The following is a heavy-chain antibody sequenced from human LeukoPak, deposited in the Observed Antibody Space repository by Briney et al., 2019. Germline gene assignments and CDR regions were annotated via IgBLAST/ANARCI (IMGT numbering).Heavy chain of an antibody. Sequence: SETLSLTCTVSGGSISSYYWRWIRQPPGKGLEWIGYIYYSGSTNYNPSLKSRVTISVDTSKNQFSLKLSSVTAADTAVYYCARLVSSWFDPWGQGTLVTVSS. CDR1: GGSISSYY. CDR2: IYYSGST. V-gene: IGHV4-59*08. J-gene: IGHJ5*02. CDR3: ARLVSSWFDP. D-gene: IGHD2-2*01.